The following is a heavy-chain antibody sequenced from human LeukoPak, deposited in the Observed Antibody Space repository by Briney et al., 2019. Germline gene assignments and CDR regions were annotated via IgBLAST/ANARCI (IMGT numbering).Heavy chain of an antibody. CDR3: AKLYDSSGYYYHPDY. CDR2: ISGSGGST. V-gene: IGHV3-23*01. J-gene: IGHJ4*02. Sequence: GGSLRLSCAASGFSFDIYAMSWVRQAPGKGLEWVSAISGSGGSTYYADSVKGRFTISRDNSKNTLYLQMNSLRAEDTAVYYCAKLYDSSGYYYHPDYWGQGTLVTVSS. D-gene: IGHD3-22*01. CDR1: GFSFDIYA.